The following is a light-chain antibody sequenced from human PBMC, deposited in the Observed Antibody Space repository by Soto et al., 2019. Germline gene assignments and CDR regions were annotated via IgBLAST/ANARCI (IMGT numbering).Light chain of an antibody. CDR1: QSVTSDY. CDR3: QQYATSPRT. CDR2: GAS. Sequence: EIVLTQSPGTLSLSPGERATLSCRASQSVTSDYLAWYQQKAGQAPRLLIYGASSRATGIPDRFSGSGSGTDFTLTISRLEPEDFAVYYCQQYATSPRTFGQATKVEIK. J-gene: IGKJ1*01. V-gene: IGKV3-20*01.